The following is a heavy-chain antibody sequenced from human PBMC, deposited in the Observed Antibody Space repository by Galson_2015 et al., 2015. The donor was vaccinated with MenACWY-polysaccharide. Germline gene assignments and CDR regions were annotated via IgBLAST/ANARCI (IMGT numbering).Heavy chain of an antibody. Sequence: SLRLSCAASGFTFSSYSMHWVRQAPGKGLEWVSYISSSSSYIYYADSVKGRFTISRDNAKNSLYLQMNSLRPEDTAVYYCATATHEGEGAAPDTGDWGQGALVTVSS. CDR1: GFTFSSYS. V-gene: IGHV3-21*01. J-gene: IGHJ4*02. CDR2: ISSSSSYI. CDR3: ATATHEGEGAAPDTGD. D-gene: IGHD5-18*01.